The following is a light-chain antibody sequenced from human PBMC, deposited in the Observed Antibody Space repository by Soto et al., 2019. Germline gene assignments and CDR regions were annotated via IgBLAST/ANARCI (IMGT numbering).Light chain of an antibody. CDR3: SSFTSSSTLRV. Sequence: QSAPTQPASVSGSPGQSITISCTGTSSDIESYDFVSWYQQHPGKAPKLIIYGVINRPSGVSNRFSGSKSGSTASLTISGLQAEDEADYYCSSFTSSSTLRVFGGGTKLTVL. CDR1: SSDIESYDF. V-gene: IGLV2-14*01. CDR2: GVI. J-gene: IGLJ3*02.